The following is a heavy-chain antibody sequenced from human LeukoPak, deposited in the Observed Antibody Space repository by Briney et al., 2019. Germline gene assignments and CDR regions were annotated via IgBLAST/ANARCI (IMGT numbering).Heavy chain of an antibody. CDR3: ARETDY. V-gene: IGHV4-34*01. CDR1: GGSFSGYY. J-gene: IGHJ4*02. Sequence: SETLSLTCAVYGGSFSGYYWSWIRQPPGKGLDWIGEINHSGSTNYNPSLKSRVTISVDTSKNQFSLKLSSVTAADTAVYYRARETDYWGQGTLVTVSS. CDR2: INHSGST.